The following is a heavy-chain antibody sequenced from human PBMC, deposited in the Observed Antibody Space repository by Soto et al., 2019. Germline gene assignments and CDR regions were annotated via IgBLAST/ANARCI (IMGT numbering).Heavy chain of an antibody. Sequence: GSLRLSCAASGFTFSSYAMSWVRQAPGKGLEWVSAISGSGGSTYYADSVKGRFTISRDNSKNTLYLQMNSLRAEDTAVYYCAKDPAVNYAFDIWGQGTMVTVSS. J-gene: IGHJ3*02. V-gene: IGHV3-23*01. CDR1: GFTFSSYA. D-gene: IGHD1-7*01. CDR3: AKDPAVNYAFDI. CDR2: ISGSGGST.